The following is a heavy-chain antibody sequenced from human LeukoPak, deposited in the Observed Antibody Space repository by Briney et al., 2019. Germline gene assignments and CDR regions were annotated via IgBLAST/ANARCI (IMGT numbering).Heavy chain of an antibody. Sequence: PSETLSLTCAVYGGSFSGYYWSWIRQPPGKGLEWIGEINHSGSTNYNPSLKSRVTILVDTSKNQFSLKLSSVTAADTAVYYCARQGSSWSRDWFDPWGQGTLVTVSS. CDR3: ARQGSSWSRDWFDP. J-gene: IGHJ5*02. D-gene: IGHD6-13*01. V-gene: IGHV4-34*01. CDR1: GGSFSGYY. CDR2: INHSGST.